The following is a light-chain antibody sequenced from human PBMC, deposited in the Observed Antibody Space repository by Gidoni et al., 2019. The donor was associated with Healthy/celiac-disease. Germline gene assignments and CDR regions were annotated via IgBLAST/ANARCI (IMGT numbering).Light chain of an antibody. CDR1: QSLVYSDGNTY. Sequence: VVLTQSPLSLPVTLGQPASISCRSSQSLVYSDGNTYLNWFQQRPGQSPRRLIYKVSNRDSGVPDRFSGSGSGTDCTLKISRVEAEDGGVYYCMQGTHWPPDDSPYTFGQGTKLEIK. CDR2: KVS. J-gene: IGKJ2*01. V-gene: IGKV2-30*01. CDR3: MQGTHWPPDDSPYT.